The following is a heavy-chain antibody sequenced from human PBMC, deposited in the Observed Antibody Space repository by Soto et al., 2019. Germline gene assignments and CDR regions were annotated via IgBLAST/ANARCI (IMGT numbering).Heavy chain of an antibody. D-gene: IGHD5-18*01. V-gene: IGHV4-59*08. Sequence: SDTLSLTCIVSGGSISNYYWSLIRQPPGKGLEWIGYIYYSGSTNYNPSLTSRVTISVDTSKNQFSLKLSSVTAADTAVYYCARHRYSYGVYYFDYWGQGTLVTVSS. CDR3: ARHRYSYGVYYFDY. CDR1: GGSISNYY. J-gene: IGHJ4*02. CDR2: IYYSGST.